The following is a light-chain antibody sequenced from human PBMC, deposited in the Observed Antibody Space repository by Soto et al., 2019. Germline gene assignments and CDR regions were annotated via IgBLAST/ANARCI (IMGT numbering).Light chain of an antibody. CDR1: SSDVGSYNL. Sequence: QSVLTQPASVSGSPGQSITISCTGTSSDVGSYNLVSWYQQHPGKAPKLMIYEGSKRPSGVSNRFSGSKSGTAASLTISGLQAEDEADYYCCSYAGSSMVVFGGGTKLTVL. V-gene: IGLV2-23*01. CDR3: CSYAGSSMVV. CDR2: EGS. J-gene: IGLJ2*01.